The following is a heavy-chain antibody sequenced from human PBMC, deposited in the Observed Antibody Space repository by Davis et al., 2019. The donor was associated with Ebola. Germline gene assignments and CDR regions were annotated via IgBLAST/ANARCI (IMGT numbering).Heavy chain of an antibody. CDR1: GFTFSSYS. J-gene: IGHJ4*02. V-gene: IGHV3-48*01. D-gene: IGHD6-13*01. CDR2: ISSSSSTI. CDR3: ARAPSGYSSSFDY. Sequence: GGSLRLSCAASGFTFSSYSMNWVRQAPGKGLEWVSYISSSSSTIYYADSVKGRFTISRDNSKNTLYLQMNSLRAEDTAVYYCARAPSGYSSSFDYWGQGTLVTVSS.